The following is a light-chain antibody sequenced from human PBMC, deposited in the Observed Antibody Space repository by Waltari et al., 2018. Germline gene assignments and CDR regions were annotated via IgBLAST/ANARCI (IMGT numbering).Light chain of an antibody. J-gene: IGKJ2*01. CDR1: QSIDSS. CDR3: QQRSTWPPSVT. V-gene: IGKV3-11*01. Sequence: EIVLTQSPATLSLSPGERATVSCRASQSIDSSLGWYQHKPGQPPRLLIYDASIRATGMPARFSGSGSGTDFTLTITSLEPEDFAVYYCQQRSTWPPSVTFGQGTKLEI. CDR2: DAS.